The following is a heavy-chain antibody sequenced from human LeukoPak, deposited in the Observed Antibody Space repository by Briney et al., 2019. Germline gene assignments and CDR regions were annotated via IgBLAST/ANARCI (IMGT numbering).Heavy chain of an antibody. CDR1: GFTFSSYG. V-gene: IGHV3-30*03. CDR2: ISYDGSNK. D-gene: IGHD6-13*01. J-gene: IGHJ4*02. Sequence: GGSLRLSCAASGFTFSSYGMHWVRQAPGKGLEWVAVISYDGSNKYYADSVKGRFTISRDNSKNALYLQMNSLRAEDTAVYYCGRGPYSSSWYVFDYWGQGTLVTVSS. CDR3: GRGPYSSSWYVFDY.